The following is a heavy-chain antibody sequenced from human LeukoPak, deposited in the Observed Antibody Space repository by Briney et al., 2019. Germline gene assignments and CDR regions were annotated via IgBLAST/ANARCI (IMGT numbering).Heavy chain of an antibody. CDR1: GFTFSSYS. V-gene: IGHV3-48*01. J-gene: IGHJ4*02. CDR2: ISSSSTI. Sequence: GGSLRLSCAASGFTFSSYSMNWVRQAPGKGLEWVSYISSSSTIYYADSVKGRFTISRDNAKNSLYLQMNSLRAEDTAVYYCARETGMYYDFWSGYYLGDWGQGTLVTVSS. CDR3: ARETGMYYDFWSGYYLGD. D-gene: IGHD3-3*01.